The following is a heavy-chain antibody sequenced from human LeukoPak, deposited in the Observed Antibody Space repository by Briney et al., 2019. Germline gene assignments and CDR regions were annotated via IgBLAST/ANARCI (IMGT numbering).Heavy chain of an antibody. CDR2: ISSSSSYI. D-gene: IGHD2-15*01. Sequence: GGSLRLSCAAPGLTFSRYSMNWVRQAPGKGLEWVSSISSSSSYIYYADSVKGRFTISRDNAKNSLYLQMNSLRAEDTAVYYCARASLGYCSGGSCLYYYYYMDVWGKGTTVTISS. CDR3: ARASLGYCSGGSCLYYYYYMDV. J-gene: IGHJ6*03. CDR1: GLTFSRYS. V-gene: IGHV3-21*01.